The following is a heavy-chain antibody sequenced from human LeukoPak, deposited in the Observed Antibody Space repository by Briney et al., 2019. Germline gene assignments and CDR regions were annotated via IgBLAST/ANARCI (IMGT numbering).Heavy chain of an antibody. Sequence: PSETLSLTCAVSGGSISSGGYSWSWIRQPPGKGLEWIGYIYYSGSTYYNPSLKSRVTISVDTSRNQFSLKLSSVTAADTAVYYCASSDYYDSSAPSGDAFDIRGQGTMVTVSS. V-gene: IGHV4-30-4*07. CDR3: ASSDYYDSSAPSGDAFDI. D-gene: IGHD3-22*01. J-gene: IGHJ3*02. CDR2: IYYSGST. CDR1: GGSISSGGYS.